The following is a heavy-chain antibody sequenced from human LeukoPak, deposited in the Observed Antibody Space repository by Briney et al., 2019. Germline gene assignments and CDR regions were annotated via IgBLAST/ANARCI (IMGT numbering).Heavy chain of an antibody. CDR3: ARDAVFGVVTYFDY. Sequence: SVKVSCKASGGTFSSYAISWVRQAPGQGLEWMGRIIPIFGIANYAQKFQGRVTITAEKSTSTAYMELSSLRSEDTAVYYCARDAVFGVVTYFDYWGQGTLVTVSS. J-gene: IGHJ4*02. CDR1: GGTFSSYA. D-gene: IGHD3-3*01. V-gene: IGHV1-69*04. CDR2: IIPIFGIA.